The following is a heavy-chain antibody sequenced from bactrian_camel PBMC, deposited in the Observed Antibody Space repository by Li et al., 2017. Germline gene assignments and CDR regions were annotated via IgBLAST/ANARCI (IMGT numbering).Heavy chain of an antibody. V-gene: IGHV3S42*01. CDR3: AATSPWDDSCGPADFGY. Sequence: VQLVESGGGSVQVGGSLRLSCVASGDTIGRYCMGWFRQIPDREREGVAAIYTGGGSTIYADSVKGRFTISQDNAKNTLYLQMISLKPEDTAMYYCAATSPWDDSCGPADFGYWGQGTQVTVS. CDR1: GDTIGRYC. D-gene: IGHD3*01. J-gene: IGHJ6*01. CDR2: IYTGGGST.